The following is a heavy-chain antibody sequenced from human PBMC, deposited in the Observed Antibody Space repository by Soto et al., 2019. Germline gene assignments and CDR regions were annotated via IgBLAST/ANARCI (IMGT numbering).Heavy chain of an antibody. D-gene: IGHD2-15*01. CDR3: ARGGGRVAARTNIESYGMDV. V-gene: IGHV3-7*05. J-gene: IGHJ6*02. CDR2: VKEDGSER. CDR1: GFTFSSYW. Sequence: VGSLRLSCAASGFTFSSYWMSWVRQAPGKGLEWVANVKEDGSERYYVDSVKGRFTISRDNAKNSLYLQMNSLRAEDTAVYYCARGGGRVAARTNIESYGMDVWGPGTTVTVSS.